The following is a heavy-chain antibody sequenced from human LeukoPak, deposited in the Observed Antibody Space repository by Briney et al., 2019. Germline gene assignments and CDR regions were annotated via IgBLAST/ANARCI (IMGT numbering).Heavy chain of an antibody. V-gene: IGHV1-18*01. Sequence: GASVKVSCKASGYTFTSYGISWVRQAPGQGLEWMGWISAYNGNTNYAQKLQGRVTITADKSTSTAYMELSSLRSEDTAVYYCARGRVGATIFDYWGQGTLVTVSS. J-gene: IGHJ4*02. CDR2: ISAYNGNT. CDR3: ARGRVGATIFDY. D-gene: IGHD1-26*01. CDR1: GYTFTSYG.